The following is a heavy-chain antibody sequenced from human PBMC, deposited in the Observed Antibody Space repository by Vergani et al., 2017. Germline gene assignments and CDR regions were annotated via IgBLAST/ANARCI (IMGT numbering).Heavy chain of an antibody. V-gene: IGHV3-48*01. CDR2: ISSSSSTI. D-gene: IGHD3-10*01. CDR1: GFTFSSYS. J-gene: IGHJ3*02. CDR3: ARSQPYYYGSGSDDAFDI. Sequence: EVQLVESGGGLVKPGGSLRLSCAASGFTFSSYSMNWVRQAPGKGLEWVSYISSSSSTIYYADSVKGRFTISRDNAKNSLYLQMNSLRAEDTAVYYCARSQPYYYGSGSDDAFDIWGQGTMVTVSS.